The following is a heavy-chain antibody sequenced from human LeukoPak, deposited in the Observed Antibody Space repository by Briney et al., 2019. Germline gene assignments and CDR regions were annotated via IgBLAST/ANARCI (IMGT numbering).Heavy chain of an antibody. V-gene: IGHV4-61*02. CDR2: IYSSRST. CDR3: ARRGEF. Sequence: PSETLSLPCTVSGASISSGSTYWTWIRQPAGKGLEWIGRIYSSRSTNHNPSLKSRVTISVDTSKNQFSLKLNSVTAADTAVYYCARRGEFWGQGIQVTVSS. J-gene: IGHJ4*02. CDR1: GASISSGSTY. D-gene: IGHD3-16*01.